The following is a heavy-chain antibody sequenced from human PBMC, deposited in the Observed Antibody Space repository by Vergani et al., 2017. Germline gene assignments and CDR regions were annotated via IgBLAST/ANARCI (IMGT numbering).Heavy chain of an antibody. D-gene: IGHD2-2*02. V-gene: IGHV3-23*04. Sequence: VHLVESGGGLVQPGGSLRLSCAASGFTFSSYAMSWVRQAPGKGLEWVSAISGSGGSTYYAGSVKGRFTISRDNSKNTLYLQMNSLRAEDTAVYYCAKDRAPKDIVVVPAAIAYWGQGTLVTVSS. CDR1: GFTFSSYA. CDR2: ISGSGGST. CDR3: AKDRAPKDIVVVPAAIAY. J-gene: IGHJ4*02.